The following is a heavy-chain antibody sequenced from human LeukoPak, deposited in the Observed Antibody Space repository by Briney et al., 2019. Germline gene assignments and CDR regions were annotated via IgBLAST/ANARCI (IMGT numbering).Heavy chain of an antibody. Sequence: GASVKVSCKASGYTFTGYYMHWVRQAPGQGLEWMGWINPNRGGTNYAQKFQGRVTMTRDTSISTAYMELSRLRSDDTAVYYCARVKGISIAAQNYWGQGTLVTVSS. J-gene: IGHJ4*02. D-gene: IGHD6-6*01. V-gene: IGHV1-2*02. CDR1: GYTFTGYY. CDR3: ARVKGISIAAQNY. CDR2: INPNRGGT.